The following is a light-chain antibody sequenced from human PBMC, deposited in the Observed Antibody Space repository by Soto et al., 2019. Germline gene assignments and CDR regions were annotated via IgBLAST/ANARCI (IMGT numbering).Light chain of an antibody. CDR3: SSYSGTNNYV. J-gene: IGLJ1*01. Sequence: QSVLTQPPSASGSPGQSVTISCTGTSSDVGGYNFVSWYQQHPGKAPKLIIYEVTKRPSGVPDRFSGSKSGNTASLTVSGLQAEDEADYYCSSYSGTNNYVFGIGTKLTVL. CDR1: SSDVGGYNF. CDR2: EVT. V-gene: IGLV2-8*01.